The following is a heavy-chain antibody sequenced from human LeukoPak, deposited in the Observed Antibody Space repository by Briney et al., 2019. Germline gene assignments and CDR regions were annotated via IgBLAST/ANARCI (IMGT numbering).Heavy chain of an antibody. Sequence: GGSLRLSCAASGFTFSSYSMNWVRQAPGKGLEWVAVIAYDGSNKYSADSLKGQGRFTISRDNSKNTLFLEMNSLRPEDTAVYYCAKYAAAGAYDRHSEIDSWGQGTLVTVSS. D-gene: IGHD3-22*01. CDR2: IAYDGSNK. V-gene: IGHV3-30*18. CDR1: GFTFSSYS. CDR3: AKYAAAGAYDRHSEIDS. J-gene: IGHJ4*02.